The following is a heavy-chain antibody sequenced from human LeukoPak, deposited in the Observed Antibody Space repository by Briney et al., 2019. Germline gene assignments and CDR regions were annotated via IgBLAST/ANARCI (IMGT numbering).Heavy chain of an antibody. CDR3: ARNRGRWELVS. Sequence: GGSLRLSCAASGFTVSSNYMSWVRQAPGKRLEWVSVIYSGGSTYYADSVKGRFTISRDNSKNTLYLQMNSLRAEDTAVYYCARNRGRWELVSWGQGTLVTVSS. CDR1: GFTVSSNY. CDR2: IYSGGST. V-gene: IGHV3-53*01. J-gene: IGHJ5*01. D-gene: IGHD1-26*01.